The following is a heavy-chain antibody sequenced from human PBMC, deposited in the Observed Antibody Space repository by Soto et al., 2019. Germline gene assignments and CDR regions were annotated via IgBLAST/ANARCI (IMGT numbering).Heavy chain of an antibody. Sequence: QLQLQESGSGLVKPPQTLSLTSAVSGGSISSDGYSRSWIRQPPGKGLEWIGYIYQGGDAYYNPSLKSRGTIAVDRTSNQFSLSDSSVTAAETPMYCCARGEAYWSGGTCYDRFGPWGEGTLVTVSS. V-gene: IGHV4-30-2*01. J-gene: IGHJ5*02. CDR3: ARGEAYWSGGTCYDRFGP. CDR1: GGSISSDGYS. D-gene: IGHD2-15*01. CDR2: IYQGGDA.